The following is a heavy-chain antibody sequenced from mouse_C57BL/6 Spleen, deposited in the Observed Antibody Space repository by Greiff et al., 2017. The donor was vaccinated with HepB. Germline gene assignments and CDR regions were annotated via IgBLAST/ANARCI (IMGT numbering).Heavy chain of an antibody. D-gene: IGHD1-1*01. CDR1: GYTFTDYE. Sequence: VQLQQSGAELVRPGASVTLSCKASGYTFTDYEMHWVKQTPVHGLEWIGAIDPETGGTAYNQKFKGKAILTADKSSSTAYMELRSLTSEDSAVYYCTPYYGSLYWYFDVWGTGTTVTVSS. V-gene: IGHV1-15*01. J-gene: IGHJ1*03. CDR2: IDPETGGT. CDR3: TPYYGSLYWYFDV.